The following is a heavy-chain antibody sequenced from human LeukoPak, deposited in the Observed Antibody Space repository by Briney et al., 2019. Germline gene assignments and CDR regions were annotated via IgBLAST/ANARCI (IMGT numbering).Heavy chain of an antibody. V-gene: IGHV1-2*02. Sequence: ASVKVSXKASGYTFTGYYMHWVRQAPGQGLEWMGWINPNSGGTNYAQKFQGRVTMTRDTSISTAYMELSRLRSDDTAVYYCARDAGTSPGSSSYFDYWGQGTLVTVSS. CDR1: GYTFTGYY. D-gene: IGHD1-1*01. J-gene: IGHJ4*02. CDR3: ARDAGTSPGSSSYFDY. CDR2: INPNSGGT.